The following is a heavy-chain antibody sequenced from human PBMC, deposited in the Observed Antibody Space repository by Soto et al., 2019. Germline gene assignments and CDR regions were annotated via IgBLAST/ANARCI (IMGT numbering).Heavy chain of an antibody. V-gene: IGHV3-21*01. CDR1: GFTFSSYS. CDR3: AGVGGYRTHYYYYMDV. CDR2: ISSSSSYI. Sequence: TGGSLRLSCAASGFTFSSYSMNWVRQAPGKGLEWVSSISSSSSYIYYADSVKGRFTISRDNAKNSLYLQMNSLRAEDTAVYYCAGVGGYRTHYYYYMDVWGKGTTVTVSS. D-gene: IGHD5-18*01. J-gene: IGHJ6*03.